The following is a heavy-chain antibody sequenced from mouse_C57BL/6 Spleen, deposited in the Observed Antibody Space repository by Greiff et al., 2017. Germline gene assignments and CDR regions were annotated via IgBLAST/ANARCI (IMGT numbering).Heavy chain of an antibody. V-gene: IGHV1-50*01. J-gene: IGHJ3*01. Sequence: VQLQQPGAELVKPGASVKLSCKASGYTFTSYWMQWVKQRPGQGLEWIGEIDPSDSYTNYNQKFKGKATLTVDTSSSTAYMQLSSLTSEDSAVYYCARRGLYYDCDGFAYWGQGTLVTVSA. D-gene: IGHD2-4*01. CDR1: GYTFTSYW. CDR3: ARRGLYYDCDGFAY. CDR2: IDPSDSYT.